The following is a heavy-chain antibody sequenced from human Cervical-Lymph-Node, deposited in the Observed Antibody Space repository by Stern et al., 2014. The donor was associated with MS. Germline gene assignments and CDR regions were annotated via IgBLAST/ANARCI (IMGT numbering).Heavy chain of an antibody. Sequence: EVQLEESGGSLVQPGGSLRISCEASGFPFEDDAMHWVRQPPGKGLEWVSGISWNSGNLAYADSVKGRFTISRDNAGNSLFLQMSSLRPEDSAFYYCVRDPVSIAVTAGRGYFGLWGRGTLVTVSS. D-gene: IGHD2-21*02. CDR1: GFPFEDDA. CDR2: ISWNSGNL. V-gene: IGHV3-9*01. CDR3: VRDPVSIAVTAGRGYFGL. J-gene: IGHJ2*01.